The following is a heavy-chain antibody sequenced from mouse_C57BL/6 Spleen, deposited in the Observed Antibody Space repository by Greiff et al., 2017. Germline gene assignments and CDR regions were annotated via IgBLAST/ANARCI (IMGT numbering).Heavy chain of an antibody. Sequence: QVQLQQPGTELVKPGASVKLSCKASGYTFTSYWMHWVKQRPGQGLEWIGNINPSNGGTYYTEKFKSKFTLTVDKAYSTAYLQISSLTSEDSAVYYCARGLGTVFDYWGQGPTLTVSS. J-gene: IGHJ2*01. CDR3: ARGLGTVFDY. CDR1: GYTFTSYW. D-gene: IGHD4-1*01. CDR2: INPSNGGT. V-gene: IGHV1-53*01.